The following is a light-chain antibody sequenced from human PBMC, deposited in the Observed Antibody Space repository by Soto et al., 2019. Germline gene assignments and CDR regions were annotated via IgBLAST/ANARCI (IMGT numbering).Light chain of an antibody. Sequence: DIQMTQSPSTLSASVGDRVTITCRASQSISSWLAWYQQKPWKAPKLLIYDASSLESGVPSRFSGSGSGTEFTLTISSLQPDDFATYYCQQYLRTFGQGTKVEIK. CDR2: DAS. V-gene: IGKV1-5*01. J-gene: IGKJ1*01. CDR1: QSISSW. CDR3: QQYLRT.